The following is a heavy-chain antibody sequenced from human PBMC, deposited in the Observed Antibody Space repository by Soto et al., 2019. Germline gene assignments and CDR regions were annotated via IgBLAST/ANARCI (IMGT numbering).Heavy chain of an antibody. Sequence: ASVKVSCKASGYTFTSYAMHWVRQAPGQRLEWMGWINAGNGNTKYSQKFQGRVTITRDTSASTAYMELSSLRSEDTAVYYCARDYYGDYHDQPYNWFDPWGQGTLVTVSS. CDR1: GYTFTSYA. CDR2: INAGNGNT. D-gene: IGHD4-17*01. V-gene: IGHV1-3*01. J-gene: IGHJ5*02. CDR3: ARDYYGDYHDQPYNWFDP.